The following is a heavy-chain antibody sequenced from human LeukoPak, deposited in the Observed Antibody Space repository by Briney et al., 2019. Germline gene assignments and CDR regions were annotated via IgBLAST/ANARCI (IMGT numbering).Heavy chain of an antibody. J-gene: IGHJ6*02. CDR2: MNPNSGNT. V-gene: IGHV1-8*02. CDR3: ARGARYSGSHYGMDV. D-gene: IGHD1-26*01. Sequence: ASVKVSCKASGGTFSSYAISWVRQATGQGLEWMGWMNPNSGNTGYAQKFQGRVTMTRNTSISTAYMELGSLRSEDTAVYYCARGARYSGSHYGMDVWGQGTTVTVSS. CDR1: GGTFSSYA.